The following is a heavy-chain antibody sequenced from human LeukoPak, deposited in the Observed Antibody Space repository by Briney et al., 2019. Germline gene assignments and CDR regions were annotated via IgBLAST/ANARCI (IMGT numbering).Heavy chain of an antibody. CDR1: GYTFTGYY. CDR2: INPNSGGT. D-gene: IGHD3-9*01. CDR3: ARDYDILDWFDP. V-gene: IGHV1-2*02. Sequence: ASVKVSCKASGYTFTGYYMHWVRQAPGQGLEWMGWINPNSGGTNYAQKLQGRVTMTRDTSISTAYMELSRLRSDDTAVYYCARDYDILDWFDPWGQGALVTVSS. J-gene: IGHJ5*02.